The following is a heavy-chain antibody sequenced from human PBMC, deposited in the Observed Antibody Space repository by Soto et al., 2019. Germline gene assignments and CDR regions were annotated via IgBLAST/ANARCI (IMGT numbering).Heavy chain of an antibody. Sequence: GASVKVSCKASGGTFSSYAISWVRQAPGQGLEWMGGIIPIFGTANYAQKFQGRVTITADESTSTAYMELSSLRSEDTAVYYCARDTAAGDYFDYWGQGTLVTVSS. CDR2: IIPIFGTA. CDR1: GGTFSSYA. J-gene: IGHJ4*02. D-gene: IGHD6-13*01. CDR3: ARDTAAGDYFDY. V-gene: IGHV1-69*13.